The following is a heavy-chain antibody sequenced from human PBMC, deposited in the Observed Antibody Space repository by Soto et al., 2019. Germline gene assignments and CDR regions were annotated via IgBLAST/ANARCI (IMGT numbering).Heavy chain of an antibody. Sequence: QVQLVESGGGVVQPGRSLRLSCAASGFTFSSYAMHWVRQAPGKGLEWVAVISYDGSNKYYADSVKGRFTISRDNSKNTLYLQMNSLRAEDTAVYYCARTYGPTAILDYWGQGTLVTVSS. CDR1: GFTFSSYA. CDR2: ISYDGSNK. V-gene: IGHV3-30-3*01. J-gene: IGHJ4*02. D-gene: IGHD2-21*02. CDR3: ARTYGPTAILDY.